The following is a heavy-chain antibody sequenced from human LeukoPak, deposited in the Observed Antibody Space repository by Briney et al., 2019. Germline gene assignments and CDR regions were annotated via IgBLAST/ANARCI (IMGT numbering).Heavy chain of an antibody. CDR3: ASAGHDGIGYKVC. CDR1: GGSISSSNW. CDR2: IYHSGCA. J-gene: IGHJ4*02. V-gene: IGHV4/OR15-8*01. D-gene: IGHD3-22*01. Sequence: PSETLSLTCDVSGGSISSSNWWSWVRQPPGKGLEWIGEIYHSGCANYNPSLKSRVTISVDKSKNQFSLRLSSVTAADTAVYYCASAGHDGIGYKVCWGQGTLVTVSS.